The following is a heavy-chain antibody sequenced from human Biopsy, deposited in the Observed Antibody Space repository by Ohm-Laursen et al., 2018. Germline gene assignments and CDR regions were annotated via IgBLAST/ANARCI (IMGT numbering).Heavy chain of an antibody. CDR1: GGYISHYY. CDR2: IYITGET. CDR3: ARAPPLIRGVVESWFDP. D-gene: IGHD3-10*01. Sequence: TLSLTCSVSGGYISHYYWTWIRQPAGQGLEWIGRIYITGETDYNPSLKSRVTMSVDSSKKQFSLKLKSVTAADTAIYYCARAPPLIRGVVESWFDPWGQGILVTVSS. V-gene: IGHV4-4*07. J-gene: IGHJ5*02.